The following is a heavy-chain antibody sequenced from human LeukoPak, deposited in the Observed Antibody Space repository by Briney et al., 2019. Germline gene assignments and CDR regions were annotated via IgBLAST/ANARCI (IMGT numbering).Heavy chain of an antibody. D-gene: IGHD4-17*01. CDR3: AKGEYWDGDYDLDYFDY. CDR1: GFTFSNYA. CDR2: ISGSGGST. V-gene: IGHV3-23*01. J-gene: IGHJ4*02. Sequence: GGSLRLSCAASGFTFSNYAMSWVRQAPGKGLEWVSAISGSGGSTYYADSVKGRFTISRDNSKNTLYLQMNSLRAEDTAVYYCAKGEYWDGDYDLDYFDYWGQGTLVTVSS.